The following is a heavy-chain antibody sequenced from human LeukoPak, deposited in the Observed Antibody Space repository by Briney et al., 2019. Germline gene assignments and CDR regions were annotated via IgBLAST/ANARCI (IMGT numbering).Heavy chain of an antibody. J-gene: IGHJ4*02. CDR3: ARDFHYLPGGY. Sequence: GGSLRLSCKASGFTFSSYWMHWVLQAPGEGLVWVSRINNDGSTTGYADSVKGRFTISRDNARNTLYLQMTSLRAEDTAVYYCARDFHYLPGGYWGQGTLVTVSS. CDR2: INNDGSTT. V-gene: IGHV3-74*01. D-gene: IGHD7-27*01. CDR1: GFTFSSYW.